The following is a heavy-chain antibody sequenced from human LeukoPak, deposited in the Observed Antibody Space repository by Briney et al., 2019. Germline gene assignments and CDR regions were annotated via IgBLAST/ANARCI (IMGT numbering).Heavy chain of an antibody. CDR1: GFTFSSYA. CDR2: ISGSGGST. J-gene: IGHJ4*02. D-gene: IGHD3-3*01. CDR3: AKGPQYYDFWSGYYSSLDY. V-gene: IGHV3-23*01. Sequence: PGGSLRLSCAASGFTFSSYAMSWVRQAPGKGLEWVSAISGSGGSTYYADSVKGRFTISRDNSKNTLYLQMNSLRAEDTAVYYCAKGPQYYDFWSGYYSSLDYWGQGTLVTVSS.